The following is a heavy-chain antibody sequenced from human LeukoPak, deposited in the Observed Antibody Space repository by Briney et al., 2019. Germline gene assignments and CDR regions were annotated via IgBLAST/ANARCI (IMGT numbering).Heavy chain of an antibody. V-gene: IGHV4-39*01. CDR1: GGSVSNSNYC. Sequence: PSETLSLTCTVSGGSVSNSNYCWGWIRQPPGKQLEWIGSIDYSGSPLYNPSLKGRVTISVDTSKNQLSLKLSSVTAADTAVYYCARPLDCNYGGTAFDIWGQGTMVTVSS. CDR3: ARPLDCNYGGTAFDI. CDR2: IDYSGSP. J-gene: IGHJ3*02. D-gene: IGHD4-23*01.